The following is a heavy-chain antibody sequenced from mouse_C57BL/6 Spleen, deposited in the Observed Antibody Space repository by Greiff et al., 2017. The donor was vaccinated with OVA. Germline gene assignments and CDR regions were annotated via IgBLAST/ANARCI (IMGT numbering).Heavy chain of an antibody. CDR2: IWSGGST. CDR3: ATSSTVVATYWYFDV. CDR1: GFSLTSYG. Sequence: VKLVESGPGLVQPSQSLSITCTVSGFSLTSYGVHWVGQSPGKGLEWLGVIWSGGSTDYNAAFISRLSISKDNSKSQVFFKMNSLQADDTAIYYCATSSTVVATYWYFDVWGTGTTVTVSS. J-gene: IGHJ1*03. D-gene: IGHD1-1*01. V-gene: IGHV2-2*01.